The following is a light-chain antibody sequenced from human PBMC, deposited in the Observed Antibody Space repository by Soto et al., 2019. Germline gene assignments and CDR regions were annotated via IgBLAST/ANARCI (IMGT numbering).Light chain of an antibody. J-gene: IGLJ7*01. CDR2: SNN. V-gene: IGLV1-44*01. Sequence: QPVLTQPPSASGTPGQRVTISCSGSSSNIGSNTVNWYQQLPGTAPKLLIYSNNLRPSGVPDRFSGSKSGTSASLAISGLQSEDEADYYCAAWDDSLNGLMVFGGGTQLTVL. CDR1: SSNIGSNT. CDR3: AAWDDSLNGLMV.